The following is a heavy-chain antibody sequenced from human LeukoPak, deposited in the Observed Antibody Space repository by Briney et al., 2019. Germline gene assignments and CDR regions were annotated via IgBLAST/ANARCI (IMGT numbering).Heavy chain of an antibody. CDR1: GFTFSSYS. V-gene: IGHV3-48*01. J-gene: IGHJ4*02. Sequence: PGGSLRLSCAASGFTFSSYSMNWVRQAPGKGLEWVSYISSSSSTIYYADSVKGRFTISRDNAKNSLYLQMNSLRAEDTAVYYCAGHYDSSGYYYFDYWGQGTLVTVSS. CDR2: ISSSSSTI. D-gene: IGHD3-22*01. CDR3: AGHYDSSGYYYFDY.